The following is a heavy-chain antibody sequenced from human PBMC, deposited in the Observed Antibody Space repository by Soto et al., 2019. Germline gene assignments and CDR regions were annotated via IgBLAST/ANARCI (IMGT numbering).Heavy chain of an antibody. D-gene: IGHD6-19*01. J-gene: IGHJ4*02. V-gene: IGHV3-23*01. CDR3: AKDAVTGTLGIDYFNY. CDR1: GFTFSSYA. Sequence: SGGSLRLSCAASGFTFSSYAMIWVLQAPWKGLEWVSVISGSGGRTGYADSVKGRFTVSRDNSKNTLYLQMSSLTAEDTAVYYCAKDAVTGTLGIDYFNYWGQGALVTVSS. CDR2: ISGSGGRT.